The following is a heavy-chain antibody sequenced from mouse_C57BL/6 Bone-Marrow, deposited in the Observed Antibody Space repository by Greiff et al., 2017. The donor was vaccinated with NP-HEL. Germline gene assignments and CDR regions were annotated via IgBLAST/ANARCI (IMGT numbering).Heavy chain of an antibody. CDR1: GYTFTNYW. V-gene: IGHV1-63*01. CDR3: ARWPDYYGSTFDY. Sequence: VKLMESGAELVRPGTSVKMSCKASGYTFTNYWIGWAKQRPGHGLEWIGDIYPGGGYTNYNEKFKGKATLTADKSSSTAYMQFSSLTSEDSAIYYCARWPDYYGSTFDYWGQGTTLTVSS. D-gene: IGHD1-1*01. J-gene: IGHJ2*01. CDR2: IYPGGGYT.